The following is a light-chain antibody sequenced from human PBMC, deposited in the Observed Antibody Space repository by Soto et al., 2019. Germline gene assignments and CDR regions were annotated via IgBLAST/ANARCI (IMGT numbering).Light chain of an antibody. CDR3: LLYFSPDRYT. J-gene: IGKJ2*01. CDR1: QSVTSSH. CDR2: GAS. Sequence: EIVLPQTPGTLSLSPGERATLSCRASQSVTSSHLAWYQQKPGQAPSLLIYGASTRATGIPDRFSGSGSDTDFSLTIRRLDPEDFAMYYCLLYFSPDRYTFGPGTKVQIK. V-gene: IGKV3-20*01.